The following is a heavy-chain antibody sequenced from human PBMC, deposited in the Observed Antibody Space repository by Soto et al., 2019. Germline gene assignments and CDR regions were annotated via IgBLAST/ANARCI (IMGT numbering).Heavy chain of an antibody. CDR1: GFTFSNYA. CDR2: ISDDGSNK. V-gene: IGHV3-30-3*01. Sequence: PGGSPRLSCAACGFTFSNYALHWVRQEPGKGLEWVAVISDDGSNKYYADSVKGRFTISRDNSKNTLYLQMNSLRAEDTAVYYCARDRFASSWSYFDYWGQGTPVTVSS. CDR3: ARDRFASSWSYFDY. D-gene: IGHD6-13*01. J-gene: IGHJ4*02.